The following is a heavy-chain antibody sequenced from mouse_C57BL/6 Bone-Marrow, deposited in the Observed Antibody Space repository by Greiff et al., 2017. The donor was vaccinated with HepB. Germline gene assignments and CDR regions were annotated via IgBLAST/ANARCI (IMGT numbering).Heavy chain of an antibody. CDR2: INPSSGYT. V-gene: IGHV1-4*01. D-gene: IGHD1-1*01. J-gene: IGHJ2*01. Sequence: LQESGAELARPGASVKMSCKASGYTFTSYTMHWVKQRPGQGLEWIGYINPSSGYTKYNQKFKDKATLTADKSSSTAYMQLSSLTSEDSAVYYCARSGVYGSYYFDYWGQGTTLTVSS. CDR1: GYTFTSYT. CDR3: ARSGVYGSYYFDY.